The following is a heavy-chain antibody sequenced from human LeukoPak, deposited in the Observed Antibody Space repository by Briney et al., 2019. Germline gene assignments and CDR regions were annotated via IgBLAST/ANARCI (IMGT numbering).Heavy chain of an antibody. D-gene: IGHD3-22*01. CDR1: GYTFTSYY. CDR2: INPSGGST. J-gene: IGHJ6*03. V-gene: IGHV1-46*01. Sequence: ASVKVFCKASGYTFTSYYMHWVRQASGQGLEWMGIINPSGGSTSYAQKFQGRVTMTRDTSTSTAYMELSSLRSEDTAVYYCARASKYYYDSSGYYQPNYYYYMDVWGKGTTVTVSS. CDR3: ARASKYYYDSSGYYQPNYYYYMDV.